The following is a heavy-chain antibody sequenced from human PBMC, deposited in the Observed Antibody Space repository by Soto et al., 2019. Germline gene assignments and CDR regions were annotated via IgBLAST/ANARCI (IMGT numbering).Heavy chain of an antibody. V-gene: IGHV3-53*01. CDR3: ARVHSRFLEWRYYFDY. CDR1: GFTVSSNY. Sequence: EVQLVESGGGLIQPGGSLRLSCAASGFTVSSNYMSWVRQAPGKGLEWVSVIYSGGSTYYADSVKGRFTISRDNSKNTLYLQMNSLRAEDTAVYYCARVHSRFLEWRYYFDYWGQGTLVTVSS. CDR2: IYSGGST. J-gene: IGHJ4*02. D-gene: IGHD3-3*01.